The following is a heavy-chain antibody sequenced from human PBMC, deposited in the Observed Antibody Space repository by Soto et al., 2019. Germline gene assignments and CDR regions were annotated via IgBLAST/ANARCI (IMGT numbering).Heavy chain of an antibody. D-gene: IGHD3-22*01. CDR3: GREPYISGHYSGGCDV. CDR1: GFTFSSYA. J-gene: IGHJ3*01. V-gene: IGHV3-30*04. CDR2: VSHVGKTE. Sequence: QVQLVESGGGVVQPGRSLRLSCAASGFTFSSYAMHWVRQAPGKGLEWVAVVSHVGKTEYHAASVKGRFTISRDTSANILSLQMNSLRDEDTAVYYCGREPYISGHYSGGCDVWGQGTMVTVSS.